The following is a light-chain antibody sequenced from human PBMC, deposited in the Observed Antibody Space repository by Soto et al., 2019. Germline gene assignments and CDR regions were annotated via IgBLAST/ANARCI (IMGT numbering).Light chain of an antibody. V-gene: IGKV3-11*01. Sequence: EFVLTQSPGTLSLSPGERATLSCRASQSLTNSFMAWYQQKPGQAPRLLIYDVSNRATGIPARFSGSGSGTDFTLTISSLEPEDFAVYYCQQRSNWPITFGQGTRLEIK. CDR1: QSLTNSF. J-gene: IGKJ5*01. CDR2: DVS. CDR3: QQRSNWPIT.